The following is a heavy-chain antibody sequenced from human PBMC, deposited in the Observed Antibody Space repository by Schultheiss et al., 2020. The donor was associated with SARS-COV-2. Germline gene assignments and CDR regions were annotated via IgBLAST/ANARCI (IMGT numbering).Heavy chain of an antibody. CDR1: GGSITSHY. CDR3: PSGSDYYDSSGYYIDLEYFQH. D-gene: IGHD3-22*01. CDR2: IYYSVST. J-gene: IGHJ1*01. V-gene: IGHV4-59*11. Sequence: SQTLSLTCMDSGGSITSHYWRWIRQPPGKELEWIGYIYYSVSTNYNPSLKSAVTISADTSKYQFSVKLSTVTGADTAVYYCPSGSDYYDSSGYYIDLEYFQHWGQGNLVTVSS.